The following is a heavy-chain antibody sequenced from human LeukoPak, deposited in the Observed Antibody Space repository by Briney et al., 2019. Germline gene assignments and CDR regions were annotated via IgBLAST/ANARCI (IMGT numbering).Heavy chain of an antibody. D-gene: IGHD1-26*01. V-gene: IGHV1-18*04. Sequence: GASVKVSCKASGYTFNNYYIHWVRLAPGQGLEWMGWISAYNGNTNYAQKLQGRVTMTTDTSTSTAYMELRSLRSDDTAVYYCARDGLGWELSNYGMDVWGQGTTVTVSS. J-gene: IGHJ6*02. CDR2: ISAYNGNT. CDR1: GYTFNNYY. CDR3: ARDGLGWELSNYGMDV.